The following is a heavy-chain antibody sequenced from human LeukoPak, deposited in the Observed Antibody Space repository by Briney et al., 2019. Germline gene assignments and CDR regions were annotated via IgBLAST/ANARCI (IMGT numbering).Heavy chain of an antibody. CDR1: GYTFTSYG. J-gene: IGHJ4*02. V-gene: IGHV1-18*01. Sequence: ASVKVSCKASGYTFTSYGISWLRQAPGQGLEWMGWISAYNGNTKYAQKLQGRVTMTTDTSTSTAYMELRSLRSDDTAVYYCARDREQIWLKHCGQGTLVTVSS. D-gene: IGHD5-18*01. CDR2: ISAYNGNT. CDR3: ARDREQIWLKH.